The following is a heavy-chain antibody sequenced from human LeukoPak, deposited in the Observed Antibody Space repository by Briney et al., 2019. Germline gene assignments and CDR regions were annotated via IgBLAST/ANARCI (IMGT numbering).Heavy chain of an antibody. D-gene: IGHD2-2*02. Sequence: SETLSPTCAVSGYSISSGYYWGWIRQPPGKGLEWIGSIYHSGSTYYNPSLKSRVTISVDTSKNQFSLKLSSVTAADTAVYYCASSLAYCSSTSCYTDDYYFDYWGQGTLVTVSS. CDR2: IYHSGST. V-gene: IGHV4-38-2*01. CDR3: ASSLAYCSSTSCYTDDYYFDY. CDR1: GYSISSGYY. J-gene: IGHJ4*02.